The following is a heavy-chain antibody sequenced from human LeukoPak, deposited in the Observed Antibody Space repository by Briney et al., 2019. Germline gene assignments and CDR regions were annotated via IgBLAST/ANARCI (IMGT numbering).Heavy chain of an antibody. D-gene: IGHD4-11*01. CDR2: IKQDGSEK. Sequence: GGSLRLSCAASGFTFSSYAMHWVRQAPGKGLEWVANIKQDGSEKYYVDSVKGRFTISRDNAKNSLYLQMNSLKTEDTAVYYCTTGPQVTWGQGTLVTVSS. J-gene: IGHJ4*02. V-gene: IGHV3-7*03. CDR3: TTGPQVT. CDR1: GFTFSSYA.